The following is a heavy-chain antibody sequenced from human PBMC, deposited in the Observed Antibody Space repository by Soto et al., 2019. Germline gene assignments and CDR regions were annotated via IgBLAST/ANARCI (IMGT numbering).Heavy chain of an antibody. Sequence: QVQLQESGPGLVKPSETLSLTCTVSGGSISSYYWSSIRQPPGKGLEWIGYIYYSGSTNYNPSLKSRVTISVDTSKNQFSLKLSSVTAADTAVYYCARAPYFDWLYDYWGQGTLVTVSS. CDR1: GGSISSYY. CDR2: IYYSGST. D-gene: IGHD3-9*01. J-gene: IGHJ4*02. CDR3: ARAPYFDWLYDY. V-gene: IGHV4-59*01.